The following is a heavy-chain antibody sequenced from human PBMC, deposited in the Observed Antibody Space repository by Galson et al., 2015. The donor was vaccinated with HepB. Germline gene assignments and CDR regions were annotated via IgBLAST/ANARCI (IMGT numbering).Heavy chain of an antibody. CDR1: GGTFSSYA. CDR2: IIPIFGTA. V-gene: IGHV1-69*13. Sequence: SVKVSCKASGGTFSSYAISRVRQAPGQGLEWMGGIIPIFGTANYAQKFQGRVTITADESTSTAYMELSSLRSEDTAVYYCARDWSYYYDSSGPRLPYYYGMDVWGQGTTVTVSS. CDR3: ARDWSYYYDSSGPRLPYYYGMDV. J-gene: IGHJ6*02. D-gene: IGHD3-22*01.